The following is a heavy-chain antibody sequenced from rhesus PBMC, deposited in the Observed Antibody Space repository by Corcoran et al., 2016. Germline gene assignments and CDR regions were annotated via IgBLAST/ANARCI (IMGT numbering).Heavy chain of an antibody. CDR2: INSGGGST. D-gene: IGHD3-34*01. J-gene: IGHJ4*01. V-gene: IGHV3S5*01. CDR1: GFTFSSYG. Sequence: EVQLVETGGGLVQPGGSLKLSCAASGFTFSSYGMSWVRQAPGKGLEWVSAINSGGGSTDYADSVKGRFTISRDNSKNTLSLQMNSLRAEDTAVYYCAKSNWGDYYIDYWGQGVLVTVSS. CDR3: AKSNWGDYYIDY.